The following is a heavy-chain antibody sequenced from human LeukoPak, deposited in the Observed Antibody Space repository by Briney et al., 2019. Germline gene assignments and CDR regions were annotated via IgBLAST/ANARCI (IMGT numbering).Heavy chain of an antibody. Sequence: GGSLRLSCAASGFTVSSNYMSWVRQAPGKGLEWVSVIYSGGSTYYADSVKGRFTITRDNSKNTLYLQMNSLRAEDTAVYYCARGLDTAMGGFDYWGQGTLVTVSS. J-gene: IGHJ4*02. CDR2: IYSGGST. CDR1: GFTVSSNY. CDR3: ARGLDTAMGGFDY. V-gene: IGHV3-53*01. D-gene: IGHD5-18*01.